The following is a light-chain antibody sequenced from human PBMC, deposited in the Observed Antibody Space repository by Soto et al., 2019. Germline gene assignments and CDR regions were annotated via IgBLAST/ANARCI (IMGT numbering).Light chain of an antibody. J-gene: IGLJ1*01. CDR3: SSYTSSRAYV. CDR2: EVS. Sequence: QSVLTQPASVSGSPGQSITISCTGTSSDVGGYNYVSWYQQRSGKAPKLMIHEVSNRPSGVSNRFYGSRSGNTASLTISGLPAEDEADYYGSSYTSSRAYVFGSGTQVTVL. CDR1: SSDVGGYNY. V-gene: IGLV2-14*01.